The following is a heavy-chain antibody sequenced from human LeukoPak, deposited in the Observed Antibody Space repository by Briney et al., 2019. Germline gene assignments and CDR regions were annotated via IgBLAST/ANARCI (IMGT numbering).Heavy chain of an antibody. CDR3: ARDSKAYYYGSGSYHEPTFDY. CDR2: IIPIFGTA. V-gene: IGHV1-69*13. J-gene: IGHJ4*02. D-gene: IGHD3-10*01. CDR1: GGTFSSYA. Sequence: SVKVSCKASGGTFSSYAISWVRQAPGQGLEWMGGIIPIFGTANYAQKFQGRVTITADESTSTAYMELSSLRSEDTAVYYCARDSKAYYYGSGSYHEPTFDYWGQGTLVTVSS.